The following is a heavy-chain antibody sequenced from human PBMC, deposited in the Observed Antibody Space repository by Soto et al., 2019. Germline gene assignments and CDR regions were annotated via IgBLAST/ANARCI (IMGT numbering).Heavy chain of an antibody. J-gene: IGHJ4*02. CDR3: AKPPIWKSELLSF. D-gene: IGHD3-3*01. CDR2: IRGGSEGTT. CDR1: GLTLSDYA. Sequence: GGSLRLSCAGSGLTLSDYAMAWVRQAPGKRLEWVSAIRGGSEGTTFYADSVKGRFTISRDDSKNTLSLQMNSLRAEDTALYYCAKPPIWKSELLSFWGQGTLVTVSS. V-gene: IGHV3-23*01.